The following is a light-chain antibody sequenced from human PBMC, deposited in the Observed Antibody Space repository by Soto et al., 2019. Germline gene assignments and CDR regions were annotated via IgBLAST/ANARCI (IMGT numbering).Light chain of an antibody. V-gene: IGLV1-47*01. Sequence: QSVLTQPPSASGTPGQRVTISCSGSSSNIGSNYVYWYQQLPGTAPKLLIYRNNQRPSGVPDLFSGSKSGTSASLAISGLRSEDEDDYYCAAWDDSLSGWVFGGGTKLTVL. J-gene: IGLJ3*02. CDR1: SSNIGSNY. CDR3: AAWDDSLSGWV. CDR2: RNN.